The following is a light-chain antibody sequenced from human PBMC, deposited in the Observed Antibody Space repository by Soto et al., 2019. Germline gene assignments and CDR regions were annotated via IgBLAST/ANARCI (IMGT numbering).Light chain of an antibody. CDR2: GAS. CDR3: QQYNNWPFP. Sequence: EIVMTQSPATLSVSPGERATLSCRASQSVSSNLAWYQQKPGQAPRLLIYGASNRATGIPARFSGSGSGTEFTLTISSLQSEDFAVYYCQQYNNWPFPFGPGTKVDIK. V-gene: IGKV3-15*01. CDR1: QSVSSN. J-gene: IGKJ3*01.